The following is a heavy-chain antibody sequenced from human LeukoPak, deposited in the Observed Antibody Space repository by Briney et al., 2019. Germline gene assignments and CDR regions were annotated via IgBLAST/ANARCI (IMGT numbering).Heavy chain of an antibody. CDR3: ARVGGITMVRGLTG. V-gene: IGHV3-7*01. J-gene: IGHJ4*02. CDR2: INQDGSEK. D-gene: IGHD3-10*01. Sequence: GGSLRLSCAASGFTFSSYWMSWVRQAPGKGLEWEANINQDGSEKYYVDSVKGRFSISRDNAKNSVYLQMNSLRAEDTAVYYCARVGGITMVRGLTGWGQGTLVTVSS. CDR1: GFTFSSYW.